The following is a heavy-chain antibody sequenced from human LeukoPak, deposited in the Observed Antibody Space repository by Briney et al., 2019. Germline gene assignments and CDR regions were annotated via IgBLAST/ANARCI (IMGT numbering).Heavy chain of an antibody. Sequence: SETLSLTCTVSGGSISSGGYYWSWIRQPPGKGLEWIGYIYHSGSTYYNPSLKSRVTISVDRSKNQFSLKLSSVTAADTAVYYCAREYESGYAPWALDYWGQGTLVTVSS. J-gene: IGHJ4*02. V-gene: IGHV4-30-2*01. CDR3: AREYESGYAPWALDY. CDR1: GGSISSGGYY. D-gene: IGHD5-12*01. CDR2: IYHSGST.